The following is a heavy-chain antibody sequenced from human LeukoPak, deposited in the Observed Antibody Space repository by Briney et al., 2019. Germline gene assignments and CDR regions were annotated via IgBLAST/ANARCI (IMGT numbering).Heavy chain of an antibody. V-gene: IGHV4-59*12. Sequence: PSETLSLTCTVSGGSMSSYSWSWIRQPPGEGLEWIGFIYYSGSTNYNPSLKSRVSISIDTSKKKLSLRLTSVTAADSAVYYCASSFYYDSRDYWGQGTLVTVSS. CDR3: ASSFYYDSRDY. CDR1: GGSMSSYS. J-gene: IGHJ4*02. CDR2: IYYSGST. D-gene: IGHD3-22*01.